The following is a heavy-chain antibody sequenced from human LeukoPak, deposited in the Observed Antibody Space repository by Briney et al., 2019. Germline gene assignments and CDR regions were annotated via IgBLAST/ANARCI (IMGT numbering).Heavy chain of an antibody. CDR2: ISYDGSNK. J-gene: IGHJ6*03. Sequence: GGSLRLSCTASGFTFGDYALTWVRQAPGKGLEWVAVISYDGSNKYYADSVKGRFTISRDNSKNTLYLQMNSLRAEDTAVYYCAKDGYIAAAGTGYYYMDVWGKGTTVTVSS. V-gene: IGHV3-30*04. CDR1: GFTFGDYA. D-gene: IGHD6-13*01. CDR3: AKDGYIAAAGTGYYYMDV.